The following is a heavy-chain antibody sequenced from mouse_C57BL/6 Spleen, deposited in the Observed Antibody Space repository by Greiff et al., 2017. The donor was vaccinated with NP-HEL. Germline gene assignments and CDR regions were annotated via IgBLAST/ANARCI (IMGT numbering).Heavy chain of an antibody. Sequence: VQLQQPGAELVRPGTSVKLSCKASGYTFTSYWMHWVKQRPGQGLEWIGVIDPSDSYTNYNQKFKGKATLTVDTSSSTAYMQLSSLTSEDSAVYYCAREGIYYGTYFDYWGQGTTLTVSS. J-gene: IGHJ2*01. CDR2: IDPSDSYT. D-gene: IGHD2-1*01. CDR3: AREGIYYGTYFDY. V-gene: IGHV1-59*01. CDR1: GYTFTSYW.